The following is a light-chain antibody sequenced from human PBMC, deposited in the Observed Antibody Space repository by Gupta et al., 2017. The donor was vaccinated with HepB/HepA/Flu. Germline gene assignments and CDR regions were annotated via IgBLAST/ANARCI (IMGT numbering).Light chain of an antibody. CDR1: TSNIGAGYD. Sequence: QSVLTQPPSMSGAPGPRVTISCTGSTSNIGAGYDVHWYQHLPGTAPKLLIYDNKNRPSGVPDRFSGSKSGTSASLAITGLQAEDEADYYCQSYDSSLSGSVFGGGTKLTVL. J-gene: IGLJ2*01. CDR2: DNK. CDR3: QSYDSSLSGSV. V-gene: IGLV1-40*01.